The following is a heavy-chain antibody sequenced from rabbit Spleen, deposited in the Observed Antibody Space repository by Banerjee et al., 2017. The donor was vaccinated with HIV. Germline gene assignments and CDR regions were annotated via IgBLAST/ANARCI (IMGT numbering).Heavy chain of an antibody. Sequence: QSLEESGGALVKPGGSLTLTCKASGFSFSDRDVMCWVRQAPGKGLEWIACINTYTDKGVYATWAKGRFTISRTSSTTVTLQMTSLTAADTATYFCARDLTSVIGWNFNLWGPGTLVTVS. V-gene: IGHV1S40*01. D-gene: IGHD1-1*01. CDR2: INTYTDKG. CDR1: GFSFSDRDV. J-gene: IGHJ4*01. CDR3: ARDLTSVIGWNFNL.